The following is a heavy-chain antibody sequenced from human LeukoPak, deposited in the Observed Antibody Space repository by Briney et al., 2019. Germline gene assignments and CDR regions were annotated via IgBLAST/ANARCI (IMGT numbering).Heavy chain of an antibody. J-gene: IGHJ5*02. V-gene: IGHV4-31*03. CDR2: IYYSGST. Sequence: SETLSLTCTVSGGSISSGGYYWSWIRQHPGKGLVWIGYIYYSGSTYYNPYLKSRVTISVDTYKNQFSLKLSSVTAADTAVDYCERVGYSGYENNWFDPWGKGTLVTVS. CDR1: GGSISSGGYY. D-gene: IGHD5-12*01. CDR3: ERVGYSGYENNWFDP.